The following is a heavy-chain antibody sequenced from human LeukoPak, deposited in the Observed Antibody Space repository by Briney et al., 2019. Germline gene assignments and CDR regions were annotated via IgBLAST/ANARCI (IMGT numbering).Heavy chain of an antibody. CDR3: ARHRGWIQLWLGPPDAFDI. CDR1: GGSISSYY. J-gene: IGHJ3*02. Sequence: SETLSPTCTVSGGSISSYYWSWIRQPPGKGLEWIGYIYYSGSTNYNPSLKSRVTISVDTSKNQFSLKLSSVTAADTAVYYCARHRGWIQLWLGPPDAFDIWGQGTMVTVSS. D-gene: IGHD5-18*01. CDR2: IYYSGST. V-gene: IGHV4-59*08.